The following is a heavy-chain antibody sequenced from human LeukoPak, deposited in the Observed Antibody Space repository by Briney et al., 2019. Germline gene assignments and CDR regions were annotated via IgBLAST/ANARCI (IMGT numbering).Heavy chain of an antibody. J-gene: IGHJ3*02. D-gene: IGHD6-13*01. CDR2: ISYDGSNK. CDR3: ARYSSSFRTHAFDI. CDR1: GFTFSSYG. V-gene: IGHV3-30*03. Sequence: GGSLRLSCAASGFTFSSYGMHWVRQAPGKGLEWVAVISYDGSNKYYADSVKGRFTISRDNSKNTLYLQMNSLRAEDTAVYYCARYSSSFRTHAFDIWGQGTMVTVSS.